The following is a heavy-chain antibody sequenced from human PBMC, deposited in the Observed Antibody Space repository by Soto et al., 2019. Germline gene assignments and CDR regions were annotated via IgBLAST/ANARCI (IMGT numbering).Heavy chain of an antibody. CDR3: AKDRRAGGNSAFYFDF. Sequence: PGGSLSLSCAASGFKLSNYAMSWVRHAPGKGLEWVSLISATGGGTYYADSVKGRFTISRDSSHNTLYLQVHSLTAEDTAVYYCAKDRRAGGNSAFYFDFWGQGAQVTVSS. V-gene: IGHV3-23*01. CDR2: ISATGGGT. D-gene: IGHD3-16*01. CDR1: GFKLSNYA. J-gene: IGHJ4*02.